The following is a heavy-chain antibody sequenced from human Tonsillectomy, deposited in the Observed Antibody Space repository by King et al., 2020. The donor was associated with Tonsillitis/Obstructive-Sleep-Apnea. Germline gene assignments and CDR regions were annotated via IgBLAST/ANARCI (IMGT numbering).Heavy chain of an antibody. D-gene: IGHD3-22*01. CDR1: GGSFSSHY. J-gene: IGHJ4*02. Sequence: QLQESGPGLVKPSETLSLTCTVSGGSFSSHYWSWIRQPAGKGLEWIGRIYNSGSTKYNPSLESRVTMSVDTSKNQFSLKLSSVIAADTAVYYCARDGHYYDKTLYFFDYWGQGTLVTVSS. CDR2: IYNSGST. V-gene: IGHV4-4*07. CDR3: ARDGHYYDKTLYFFDY.